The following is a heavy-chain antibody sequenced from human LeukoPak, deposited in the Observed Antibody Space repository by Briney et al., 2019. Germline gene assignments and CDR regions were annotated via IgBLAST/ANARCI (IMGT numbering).Heavy chain of an antibody. CDR1: GGSISNYY. CDR3: ARHEGSTGGYNWFDP. Sequence: SGTLSHTCTVSGGSISNYYWSWIRQPPGKGLEWIGYIYYSGNTNYNPSLKSRVTILVDTSKNQFSLKLNSVTAADTAVYYCARHEGSTGGYNWFDPWGQGTLVTVSS. J-gene: IGHJ5*02. D-gene: IGHD1-26*01. CDR2: IYYSGNT. V-gene: IGHV4-59*08.